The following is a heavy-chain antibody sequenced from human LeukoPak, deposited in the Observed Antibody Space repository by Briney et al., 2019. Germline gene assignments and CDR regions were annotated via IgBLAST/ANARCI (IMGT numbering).Heavy chain of an antibody. D-gene: IGHD3-22*01. CDR3: ARGGDSSGYYSDAFDI. Sequence: GASVKVSCKASGYTFTNYYMHWVRQAPGQGLEWMGWINPNTGGTNYAQKFQGRVTMTRDTSISTAYMELNRLRSDDTAVYYCARGGDSSGYYSDAFDIWGQGTLVTVSS. CDR2: INPNTGGT. V-gene: IGHV1-2*02. CDR1: GYTFTNYY. J-gene: IGHJ4*02.